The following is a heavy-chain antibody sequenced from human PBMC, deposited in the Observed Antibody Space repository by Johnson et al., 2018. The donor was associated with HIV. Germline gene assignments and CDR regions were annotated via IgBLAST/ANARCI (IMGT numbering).Heavy chain of an antibody. CDR2: INSDGSST. V-gene: IGHV3-74*02. D-gene: IGHD6-19*01. CDR1: RFTFSSYW. Sequence: VQLVESGGGLVQPGGSLRLSCAASRFTFSSYWMHWVRQAPGKGLVWVSRINSDGSSTTYADSVKGRFTIFRDNSKNTLYLQMNSLKAEDTAVYYCVSSGCQRCAFDIWGQGTMVTVSS. J-gene: IGHJ3*02. CDR3: VSSGCQRCAFDI.